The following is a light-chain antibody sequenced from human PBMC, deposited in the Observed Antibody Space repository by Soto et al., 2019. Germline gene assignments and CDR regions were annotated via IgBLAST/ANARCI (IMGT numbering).Light chain of an antibody. J-gene: IGKJ5*01. Sequence: DIQMTQSPSTLSASVGDRVTITCRASQSISCWLAWYQQKPGKAPKLLIYDASNLESGVPSRFSGSGSGTEFTLTISSLQPDDFATYYCQQYNSYPITFGQGTRLEIK. CDR2: DAS. V-gene: IGKV1-5*01. CDR3: QQYNSYPIT. CDR1: QSISCW.